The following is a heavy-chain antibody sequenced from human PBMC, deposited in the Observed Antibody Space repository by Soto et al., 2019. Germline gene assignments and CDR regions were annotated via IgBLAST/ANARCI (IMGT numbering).Heavy chain of an antibody. D-gene: IGHD6-13*01. CDR2: ISAYSGNT. CDR1: GYTFTSYG. J-gene: IGHJ3*02. CDR3: ARDLKMSSSWYESLNAFDI. Sequence: GASVKVSCKASGYTFTSYGISWVRQAPGQGLEWMGWISAYSGNTNYAQKLQGRVTMTTDTSTSTAYMELRSLRSDDTAVYYCARDLKMSSSWYESLNAFDIWGQGTMATVSS. V-gene: IGHV1-18*01.